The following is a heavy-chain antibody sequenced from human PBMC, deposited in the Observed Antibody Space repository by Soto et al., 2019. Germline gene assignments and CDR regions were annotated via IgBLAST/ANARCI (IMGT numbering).Heavy chain of an antibody. Sequence: GGSLRLSCAASGFNFNSYTINWVRQAPGKRLEGLSSISSSGYIFSTDSVRGRFTISRDNAKNPVYLQINSLRAEDTAVYFCARDCSGGSCYHGIDVWGQGTKVTVSS. J-gene: IGHJ6*02. V-gene: IGHV3-21*01. D-gene: IGHD2-15*01. CDR2: ISSSGYI. CDR1: GFNFNSYT. CDR3: ARDCSGGSCYHGIDV.